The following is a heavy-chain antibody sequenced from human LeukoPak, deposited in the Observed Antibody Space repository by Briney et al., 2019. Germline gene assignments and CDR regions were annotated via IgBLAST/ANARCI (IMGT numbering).Heavy chain of an antibody. D-gene: IGHD3-22*01. CDR2: IIPIFGTA. CDR1: GGTFSSYA. CDR3: ARDGSGHFDSNGSFEY. V-gene: IGHV1-69*01. J-gene: IGHJ4*02. Sequence: SVKVSCKASGGTFSSYAISWVRQAPGQGLEWMGGIIPIFGTANYAQKFQGRVTITADESTSTAYMELSSLRSEDTAVYYCARDGSGHFDSNGSFEYWGQGTLVTVSS.